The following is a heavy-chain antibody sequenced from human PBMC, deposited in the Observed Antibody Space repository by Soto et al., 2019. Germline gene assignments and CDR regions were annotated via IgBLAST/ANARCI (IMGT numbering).Heavy chain of an antibody. J-gene: IGHJ4*02. Sequence: QVQLQESGPGLVKPSGTLSLTCAVSGGSISSSNWWSWVRQPPGKGLEWIGEIYHSGSTNYNPSRQRRFNISVDKSKNQRSRKRTPVTAADTAVYYCAGGGFGEWTYWGQGTLVTVSS. D-gene: IGHD3-10*01. CDR1: GGSISSSNW. CDR2: IYHSGST. CDR3: AGGGFGEWTY. V-gene: IGHV4-4*02.